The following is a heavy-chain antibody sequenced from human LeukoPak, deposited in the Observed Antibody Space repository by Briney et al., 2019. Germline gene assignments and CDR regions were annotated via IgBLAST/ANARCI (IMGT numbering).Heavy chain of an antibody. D-gene: IGHD1/OR15-1a*01. J-gene: IGHJ3*02. CDR2: IDHRGST. CDR1: GGSFSSYY. CDR3: ARNNNRITYTFDI. Sequence: SETLSLTCALYGGSFSSYYWTWIRQSPGRGLEWIAEIDHRGSTNYNPSLKRRVTISIDTSKNQFSLKLSSVTAADRAVYYCARNNNRITYTFDIWGHGTMVTVSS. V-gene: IGHV4-34*01.